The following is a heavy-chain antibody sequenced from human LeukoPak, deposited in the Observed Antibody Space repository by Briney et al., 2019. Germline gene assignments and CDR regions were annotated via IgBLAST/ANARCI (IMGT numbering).Heavy chain of an antibody. D-gene: IGHD3-9*01. J-gene: IGHJ4*02. CDR2: ISYDGSNK. CDR3: ARGPDYDILADYFDY. Sequence: GGSLRLSCAASGFTFSSYAMHWVRQAPGKGLEWVAVISYDGSNKYYADSVKGRFTISRDNSKNTLFLQMNSLRPEDTAVYYCARGPDYDILADYFDYWGQGTLVTVSS. V-gene: IGHV3-30*04. CDR1: GFTFSSYA.